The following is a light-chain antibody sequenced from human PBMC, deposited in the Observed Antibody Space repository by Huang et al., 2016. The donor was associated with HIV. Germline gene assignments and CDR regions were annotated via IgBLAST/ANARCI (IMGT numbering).Light chain of an antibody. V-gene: IGKV3-15*01. CDR3: QQYNNWPRT. Sequence: EIVMTQSPATLSVSPGERATLSRRASQSVSSNLAWYQQKPGQAPRRLIYAASTRATGIPARFSGSGSGTEFTLTISSLQSEDFAVYYCQQYNNWPRTFGQGTKVEIK. CDR1: QSVSSN. J-gene: IGKJ1*01. CDR2: AAS.